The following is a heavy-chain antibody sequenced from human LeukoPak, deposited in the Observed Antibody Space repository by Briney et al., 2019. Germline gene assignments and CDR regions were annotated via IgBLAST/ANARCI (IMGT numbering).Heavy chain of an antibody. CDR2: NNHSGST. CDR3: ARGGYYGSGRMYDY. D-gene: IGHD3-10*01. J-gene: IGHJ4*02. V-gene: IGHV4-34*01. CDR1: GGSFSGYY. Sequence: PSETLSLTCAVYGGSFSGYYWSWLRQPPGKGLEWIGENNHSGSTNYNPSLKSRVTISVDTSKNQFSLKLSSVTAADTAVYYCARGGYYGSGRMYDYWGRGTLVTVSS.